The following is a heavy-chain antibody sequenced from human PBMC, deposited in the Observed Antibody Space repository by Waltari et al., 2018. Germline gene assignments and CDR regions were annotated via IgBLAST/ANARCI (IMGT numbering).Heavy chain of an antibody. J-gene: IGHJ4*02. CDR3: ARAGLPMITFGGVIVPPHFDY. D-gene: IGHD3-16*02. CDR2: IYHSGST. CDR1: GGSISNSNW. V-gene: IGHV4-4*02. Sequence: QVQLQASGPGLVKPSGTLSLTCAVSGGSISNSNWWSWVRQPPGKGLEWIGEIYHSGSTNSNPSLKSRVTMSVDKSKNQFSLKLISVTAADTAVYYCARAGLPMITFGGVIVPPHFDYWGQGTLVTVSS.